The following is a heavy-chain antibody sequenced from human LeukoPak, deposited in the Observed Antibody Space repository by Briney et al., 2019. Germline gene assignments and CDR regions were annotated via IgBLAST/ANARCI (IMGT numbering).Heavy chain of an antibody. Sequence: PGGSLRLSCSASGFTVSSTYMIWVRQTPGKGPEWVSYIDARSGITYYADSVQGRFTISRDDARESVFLQMDGLRVDDTAVYYCARTYDFGRGPPGDAFDNWGPGTWVIVSS. CDR1: GFTVSSTY. D-gene: IGHD3-3*01. CDR2: IDARSGIT. J-gene: IGHJ3*02. V-gene: IGHV3-48*04. CDR3: ARTYDFGRGPPGDAFDN.